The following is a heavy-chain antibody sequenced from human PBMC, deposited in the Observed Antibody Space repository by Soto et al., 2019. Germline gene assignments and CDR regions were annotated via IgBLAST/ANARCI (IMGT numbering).Heavy chain of an antibody. D-gene: IGHD6-19*01. V-gene: IGHV3-33*08. CDR1: GFTFSSYA. CDR2: IWYDGTNR. CDR3: ARESSSGRRDRIDY. J-gene: IGHJ4*02. Sequence: GGSLRLSCAASGFTFSSYAMSWVRQAPGKGLEWVTVIWYDGTNRFYADSVKGRFTISRDISENTVYLQMDSLRSEDTAVYYCARESSSGRRDRIDYWGQGTLVTVSS.